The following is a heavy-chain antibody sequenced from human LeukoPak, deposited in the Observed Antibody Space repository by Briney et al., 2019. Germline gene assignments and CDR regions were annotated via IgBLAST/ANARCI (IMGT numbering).Heavy chain of an antibody. D-gene: IGHD2-2*01. CDR1: GFTVSSNY. CDR2: IYSGGST. CDR3: ARESGYCNSTSCYRWFDP. V-gene: IGHV3-53*01. J-gene: IGHJ5*02. Sequence: GGSLRLSCAASGFTVSSNYMSWVRQAPGKGLEWVSVIYSGGSTYYADSVKGRFTISRDNSKNTLYLQMNSLRAEDTAVYYCARESGYCNSTSCYRWFDPWGQGTLVTVSS.